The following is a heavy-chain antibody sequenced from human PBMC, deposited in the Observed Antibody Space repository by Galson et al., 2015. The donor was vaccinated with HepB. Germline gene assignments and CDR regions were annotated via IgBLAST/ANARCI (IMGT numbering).Heavy chain of an antibody. CDR2: IRSKAYGGTT. D-gene: IGHD1-26*01. CDR1: GFTFGDYA. Sequence: SLRLSCAASGFTFGDYAMSWFRQAPGKGLEWVGFIRSKAYGGTTEYAASVKGRFTISRDDSKSIAYLQMNSLKTEDTAVYYCTREEVPWELLPLGLWGQGTLVTVSS. CDR3: TREEVPWELLPLGL. V-gene: IGHV3-49*03. J-gene: IGHJ4*02.